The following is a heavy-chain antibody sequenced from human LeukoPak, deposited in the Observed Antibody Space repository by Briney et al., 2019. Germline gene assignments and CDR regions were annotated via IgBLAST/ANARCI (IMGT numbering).Heavy chain of an antibody. CDR3: AKRRYDSSGPWVV. CDR2: ISGSGGNT. CDR1: GFTFSSHA. Sequence: PGGSLRLSCAASGFTFSSHAMNWGRQAPGKGLEWVSAISGSGGNTYYADSVKGRFTISRDNSKNTVYLQMNSLRAEDSAVYYCAKRRYDSSGPWVVWGQGTLVTVSS. D-gene: IGHD3-22*01. V-gene: IGHV3-23*01. J-gene: IGHJ4*02.